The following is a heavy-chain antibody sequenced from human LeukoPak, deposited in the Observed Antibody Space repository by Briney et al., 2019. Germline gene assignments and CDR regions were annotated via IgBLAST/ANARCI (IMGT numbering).Heavy chain of an antibody. Sequence: SVKVSCKASGDSFSSYAISWVRQAPGQGLEWMGGIIPIFGTANYAQKFQGRVTITADESTSTAYMELSSLRSEDTAVYYCARHHRGNGYSGYDFHFDYWGQGTLVTVSS. CDR2: IIPIFGTA. CDR3: ARHHRGNGYSGYDFHFDY. D-gene: IGHD5-12*01. CDR1: GDSFSSYA. V-gene: IGHV1-69*13. J-gene: IGHJ4*02.